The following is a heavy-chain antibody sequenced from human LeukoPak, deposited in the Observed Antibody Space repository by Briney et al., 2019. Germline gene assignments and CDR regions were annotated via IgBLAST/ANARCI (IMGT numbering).Heavy chain of an antibody. V-gene: IGHV3-23*01. D-gene: IGHD3-16*01. CDR2: ISGSGGTT. J-gene: IGHJ6*02. Sequence: GGSLRLSCAASGFTFSSSAMSWVRQAPGKGLEWVSSISGSGGTTYYADSVKGRFTISRDNSKNTLYLQMNSLRAEDTAVYYCAKGWGGFYDMDVWGQGTTVTVSS. CDR1: GFTFSSSA. CDR3: AKGWGGFYDMDV.